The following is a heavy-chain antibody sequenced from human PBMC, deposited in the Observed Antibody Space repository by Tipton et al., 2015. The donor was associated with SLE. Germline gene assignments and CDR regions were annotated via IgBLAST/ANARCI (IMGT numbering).Heavy chain of an antibody. CDR3: VRSVGYCSGGTCFRAFDI. V-gene: IGHV3-66*01. J-gene: IGHJ3*02. CDR1: GLSVATSH. D-gene: IGHD2-15*01. Sequence: SLRLSCAASGLSVATSHMNWVRQVPGKGLEWVSLFLSGDTSYSDSVKGRFSFSRDISKNTLYLQMNSLRVEDTAVFYCVRSVGYCSGGTCFRAFDIWGQGTMVTVSS. CDR2: FLSGDT.